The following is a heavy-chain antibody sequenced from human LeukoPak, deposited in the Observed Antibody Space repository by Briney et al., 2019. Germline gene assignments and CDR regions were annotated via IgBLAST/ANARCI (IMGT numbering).Heavy chain of an antibody. V-gene: IGHV3-21*01. CDR3: ARAGRYLLISSPGYMDV. CDR1: GFTFSSYS. CDR2: ISSSSSYI. Sequence: GGSLRLSCAASGFTFSSYSMNWVRQAPGKGLEWVSSISSSSSYIYYADSVKGRFTISRDNAKNSLYLQMNSLRAEDTAVYYCARAGRYLLISSPGYMDVWGKGTTVTISS. J-gene: IGHJ6*03. D-gene: IGHD1-26*01.